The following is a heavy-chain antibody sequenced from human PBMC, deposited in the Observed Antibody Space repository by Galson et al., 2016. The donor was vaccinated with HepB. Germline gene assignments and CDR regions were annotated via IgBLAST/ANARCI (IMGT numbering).Heavy chain of an antibody. J-gene: IGHJ6*02. V-gene: IGHV4-34*01. CDR2: IHHSGGT. CDR3: ARPRSGPVGGNYYMDV. D-gene: IGHD6-19*01. CDR1: GGSFSGYN. Sequence: SETLSLTCAVYGGSFSGYNWTWIRQPPGKGLEWIGEIHHSGGTIYNPSLKSRITMSVDTSKNQLSLSLRSVTAADTAMYYCARPRSGPVGGNYYMDVWGQGTPVTISS.